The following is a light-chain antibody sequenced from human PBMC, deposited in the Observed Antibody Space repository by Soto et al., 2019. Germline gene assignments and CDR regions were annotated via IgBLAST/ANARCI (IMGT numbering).Light chain of an antibody. V-gene: IGKV3-20*01. Sequence: ETVLTQSPGTLSLSPGERATLSCRASQSVTSNYLAWYQQKPGQAPRLLIFGASGRATGIPDRFSGSGSGTDFTLTISRLEPEDFAVYYCQLYGPSLTWTFGQGTKVDI. CDR2: GAS. CDR3: QLYGPSLTWT. J-gene: IGKJ1*01. CDR1: QSVTSNY.